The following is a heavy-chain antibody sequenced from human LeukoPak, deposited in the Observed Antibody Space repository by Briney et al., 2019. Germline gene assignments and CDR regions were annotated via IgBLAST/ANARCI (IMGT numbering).Heavy chain of an antibody. D-gene: IGHD1-26*01. CDR2: IYYSGST. CDR1: GGSISSYF. J-gene: IGHJ6*02. Sequence: PSETLSLTCTVSGGSISSYFWSWIRQPPGKGLEWIGYIYYSGSTNYNPSLKSRVTISVDTSKNQFPLKLSSVTAADTAVYYCARVLVVGYGMDVWGQGTTVTVSS. V-gene: IGHV4-59*01. CDR3: ARVLVVGYGMDV.